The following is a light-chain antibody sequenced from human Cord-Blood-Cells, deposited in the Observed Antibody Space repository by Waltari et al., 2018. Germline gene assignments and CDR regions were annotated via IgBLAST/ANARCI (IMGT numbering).Light chain of an antibody. CDR2: EGS. V-gene: IGLV2-23*01. CDR3: CSYAGSSTLV. CDR1: SSDVGSYNL. J-gene: IGLJ3*02. Sequence: QSALTQPASVSGSPGQPITISCTGTSSDVGSYNLVPWYQQHPGKAPKLMIYEGSKRHSGVSNRFSGSKSGNTASLTISGLQAEDEADYYCCSYAGSSTLVFGGGTKLTVL.